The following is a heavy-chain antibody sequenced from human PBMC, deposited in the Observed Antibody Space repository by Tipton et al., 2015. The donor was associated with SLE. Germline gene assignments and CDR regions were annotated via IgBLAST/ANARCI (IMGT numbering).Heavy chain of an antibody. V-gene: IGHV4-61*09. CDR1: GGSISSGSYY. D-gene: IGHD5-24*01. Sequence: TLSLTCTVSGGSISSGSYYWSWIRQPAGKGLEWFGHIYTSGSTNYNPSLKSRVTISVDTSKNQFSLKLSSVTAADTAVYYCARGREGPDYWGQGTLVTVSS. J-gene: IGHJ4*02. CDR2: IYTSGST. CDR3: ARGREGPDY.